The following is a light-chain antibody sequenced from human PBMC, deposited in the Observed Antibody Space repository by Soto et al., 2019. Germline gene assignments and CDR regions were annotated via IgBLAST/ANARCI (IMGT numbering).Light chain of an antibody. CDR1: QSISSW. V-gene: IGKV1-5*01. CDR2: DAS. J-gene: IGKJ1*01. CDR3: QRPGA. Sequence: DIQMTQSPSTLSASVGDRVTITCRASQSISSWLAWYQQKPGKAPKLLIYDASSLESGVPSRFSGSGSGTEFTLTISSLQPDDFATYYCQRPGAFGQGTKVEIK.